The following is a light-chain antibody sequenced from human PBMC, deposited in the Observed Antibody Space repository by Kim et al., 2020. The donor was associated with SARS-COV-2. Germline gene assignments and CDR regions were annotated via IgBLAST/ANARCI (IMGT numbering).Light chain of an antibody. Sequence: ASGGDRVTITWRASQSIRTWLAWCQQKPGKAPKLLIYKTSNLQNGVPSRFSGSGSGTQFTLTISSLQPDDFAIYYCQQYNSYLGTFGQGTKVDIK. J-gene: IGKJ1*01. CDR3: QQYNSYLGT. CDR1: QSIRTW. V-gene: IGKV1-5*03. CDR2: KTS.